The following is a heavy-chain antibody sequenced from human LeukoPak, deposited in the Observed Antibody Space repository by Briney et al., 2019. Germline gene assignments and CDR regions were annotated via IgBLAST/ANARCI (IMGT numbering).Heavy chain of an antibody. CDR2: IGPYNGNT. D-gene: IGHD7-27*01. V-gene: IGHV1-18*01. Sequence: ASVKVSCKASGYTFTTYGISWVRQAPGQGLEWMGWIGPYNGNTNYAQKVQGRVTVTTDTSTSTAYMELSSLRSEDTAIYYCVRTPPNWGFDYWGQGTLVTVSS. CDR1: GYTFTTYG. CDR3: VRTPPNWGFDY. J-gene: IGHJ4*02.